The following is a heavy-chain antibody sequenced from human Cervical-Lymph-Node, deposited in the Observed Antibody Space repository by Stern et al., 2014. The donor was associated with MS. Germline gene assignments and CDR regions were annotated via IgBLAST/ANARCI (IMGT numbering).Heavy chain of an antibody. CDR1: GFTFDDYA. V-gene: IGHV3-9*01. Sequence: EVQLVESGGGLVQPGRSLRLSCAASGFTFDDYAMHWVRQAPGKGLEWVSGISYNRGRVAYADSVKGRFTISRDNAKKSLYLQMNSLRAEDTALYYCAKDRYSNSDFLDYWGQGTLVTVSS. J-gene: IGHJ4*02. D-gene: IGHD1-26*01. CDR3: AKDRYSNSDFLDY. CDR2: ISYNRGRV.